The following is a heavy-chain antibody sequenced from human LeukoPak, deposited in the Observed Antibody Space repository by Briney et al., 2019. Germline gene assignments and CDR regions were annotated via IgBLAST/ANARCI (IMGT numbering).Heavy chain of an antibody. CDR1: GLTFSSYE. CDR2: ISSSGSTI. J-gene: IGHJ6*04. CDR3: AELGITMIGGV. Sequence: PGGSLRLSCAPSGLTFSSYEINWVRQAPGKVLEWVSYISSSGSTIYYADSVKGRFTISRDNAKNSLYLQMNSLRAEDTAVYYCAELGITMIGGVWGKGTTVTISS. V-gene: IGHV3-48*03. D-gene: IGHD3-10*02.